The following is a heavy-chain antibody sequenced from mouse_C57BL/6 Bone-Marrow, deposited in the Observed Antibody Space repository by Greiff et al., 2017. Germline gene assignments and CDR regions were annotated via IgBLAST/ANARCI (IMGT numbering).Heavy chain of an antibody. Sequence: EVHLVESGGGLVKPGGSLKLSCAASGFTFSDYGMHWVRQAPEKGLEWVAYISSGSSTIYYADTVKGRFTISRDNAKNTLFLQMDSLRSEDTAMYYCATYYRKGGAMDYWGQGTSVTVSS. CDR2: ISSGSSTI. V-gene: IGHV5-17*01. D-gene: IGHD2-14*01. J-gene: IGHJ4*01. CDR1: GFTFSDYG. CDR3: ATYYRKGGAMDY.